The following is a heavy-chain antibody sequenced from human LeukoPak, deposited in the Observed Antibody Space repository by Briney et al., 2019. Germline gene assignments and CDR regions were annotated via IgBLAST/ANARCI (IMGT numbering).Heavy chain of an antibody. CDR3: AREYHRGYCSGGSCVRGVDP. CDR2: IVPIFGTA. Sequence: SVKVSCKASGGTFSSYAISWVRQAPGQGLEWMGGIVPIFGTANYAQKFQGRVTITADESTSTAYMELSSLRSEDTAVYYCAREYHRGYCSGGSCVRGVDPWGQGTLVTVSS. V-gene: IGHV1-69*13. D-gene: IGHD2-15*01. J-gene: IGHJ5*02. CDR1: GGTFSSYA.